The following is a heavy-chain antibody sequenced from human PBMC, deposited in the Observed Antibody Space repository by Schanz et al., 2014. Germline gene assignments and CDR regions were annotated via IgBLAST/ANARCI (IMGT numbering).Heavy chain of an antibody. CDR3: ARDRRRYCSTASCLHDNWFDP. CDR2: ISAYTNNT. Sequence: QGQLVQSGPEVKEPGASVKVSCEASRYTFNTYGLNWVRQAPGQGLKWMGWISAYTNNTNYAQKVQGRVTMTTDTSTGTAYMELRSLRSDDTAVYYCARDRRRYCSTASCLHDNWFDPWGQGTLVIVSS. CDR1: RYTFNTYG. V-gene: IGHV1-18*01. D-gene: IGHD2-2*01. J-gene: IGHJ5*02.